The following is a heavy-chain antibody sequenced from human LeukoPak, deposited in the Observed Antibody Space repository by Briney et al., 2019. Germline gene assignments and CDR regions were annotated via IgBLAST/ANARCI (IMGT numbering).Heavy chain of an antibody. CDR3: ARAGGSYYGLFDC. V-gene: IGHV4-59*01. Sequence: SETLSLTCTVSGGSISSYYWSWIRQPPGQGLEWIGYIYYSGSTNCNPSLKSRVTISVDTSKNQFSLELNSVTAAGTAVYYCARAGGSYYGLFDCWGQGTLVTVSS. CDR1: GGSISSYY. CDR2: IYYSGST. D-gene: IGHD1-26*01. J-gene: IGHJ4*02.